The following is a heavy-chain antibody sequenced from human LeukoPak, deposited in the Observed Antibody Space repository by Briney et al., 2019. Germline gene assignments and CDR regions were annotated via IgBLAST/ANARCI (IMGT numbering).Heavy chain of an antibody. D-gene: IGHD3-22*01. V-gene: IGHV4-39*07. Sequence: SETLSLTCTVSGGSASSSSYYWGWIRQPPGEGLEWIGSIYYSGSTYYNPSLKSRVTISVDTSKNQFSLKLSSVTAADTAVYYCARVVVITLFDYWGQGTLVTVSS. CDR3: ARVVVITLFDY. CDR2: IYYSGST. CDR1: GGSASSSSYY. J-gene: IGHJ4*02.